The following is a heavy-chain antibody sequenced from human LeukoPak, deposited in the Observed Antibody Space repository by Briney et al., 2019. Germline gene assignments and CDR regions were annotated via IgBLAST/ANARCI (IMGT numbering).Heavy chain of an antibody. CDR1: GGSISSYY. V-gene: IGHV4-59*08. CDR2: IYYSGST. D-gene: IGHD3-10*01. Sequence: SETLSLTCTVSGGSISSYYWSWIRQPPGKGLEWIGYIYYSGSTNYNPSLKSRVTISVDTSKNQFSLKLSSVTAADTAVYYCATSSRTYGSGSYSRFDYWGQGTLVTVSS. J-gene: IGHJ4*02. CDR3: ATSSRTYGSGSYSRFDY.